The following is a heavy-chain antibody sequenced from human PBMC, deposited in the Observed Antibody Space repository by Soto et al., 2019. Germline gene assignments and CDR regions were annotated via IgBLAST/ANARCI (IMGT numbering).Heavy chain of an antibody. V-gene: IGHV3-7*01. CDR3: ARWLGGCYYDSSDVLYFDF. J-gene: IGHJ4*02. CDR1: GFIFNTYW. Sequence: PGGSLRLSCAASGFIFNTYWVSWVRQPPGKGLDWVANIKEDGSEKYYVDSVKGRFTISRDNAKKSLYLQMNSLRVEDTAVYYCARWLGGCYYDSSDVLYFDFWGQGTLVTVSS. CDR2: IKEDGSEK. D-gene: IGHD3-22*01.